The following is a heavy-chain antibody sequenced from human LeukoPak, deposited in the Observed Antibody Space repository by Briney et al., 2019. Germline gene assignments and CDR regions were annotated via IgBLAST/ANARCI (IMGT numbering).Heavy chain of an antibody. J-gene: IGHJ4*02. CDR2: IKQDGSEK. D-gene: IGHD3-22*01. Sequence: GGSLRLSCAASGFTFSSYWMSWVRQAPGKGLEWVANIKQDGSEKYYVDSVKGRFTISRDNAKNSLYLQMNSLRAEDTAVYYCARGPAYTDYYDSSLPLAPDYWGQGTLVTVSS. V-gene: IGHV3-7*01. CDR3: ARGPAYTDYYDSSLPLAPDY. CDR1: GFTFSSYW.